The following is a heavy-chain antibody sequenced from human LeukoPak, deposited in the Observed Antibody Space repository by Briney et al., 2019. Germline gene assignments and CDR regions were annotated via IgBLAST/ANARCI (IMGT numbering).Heavy chain of an antibody. D-gene: IGHD6-13*01. CDR1: GFTFSAAW. J-gene: IGHJ4*02. V-gene: IGHV3-15*01. Sequence: PGGSLRLSCAASGFTFSAAWMTWVRQTPGKGLECVGRIKNRSDGGATDYPTPVKGRFAISRDDSKNTLYLQMNSLTIEDTGVYYCTTVGSSWGFDYWGQGTLVTVSS. CDR2: IKNRSDGGAT. CDR3: TTVGSSWGFDY.